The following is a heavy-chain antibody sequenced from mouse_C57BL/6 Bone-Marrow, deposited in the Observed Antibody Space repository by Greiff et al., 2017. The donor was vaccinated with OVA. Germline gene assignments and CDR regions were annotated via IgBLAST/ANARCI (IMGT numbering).Heavy chain of an antibody. Sequence: EVKLVESGGGLVQPGGSLKLSCAASGFTFSDYGMAWVRQAPRKGPEWVAFISNLAYSIYYADTVTGRFTISRENAKNTLYLEMSSLRSEDTAMYYCARRSYYSNQEYFAVWGTGDTVPVFS. CDR2: ISNLAYSI. D-gene: IGHD2-5*01. CDR1: GFTFSDYG. CDR3: ARRSYYSNQEYFAV. J-gene: IGHJ1*03. V-gene: IGHV5-15*01.